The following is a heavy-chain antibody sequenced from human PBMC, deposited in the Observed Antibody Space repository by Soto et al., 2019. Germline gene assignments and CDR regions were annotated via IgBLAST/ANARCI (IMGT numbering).Heavy chain of an antibody. CDR1: GGTFSSYA. CDR2: IIPIFGTA. V-gene: IGHV1-69*06. CDR3: ARRDYGYDY. Sequence: ASVKVSCKASGGTFSSYAISWVRQAPGQGLEWMGGIIPIFGTANYAQKFQGRVTITADKSTSTAYMELSSLRFDDTAVYYCARRDYGYDYWGQGTLVTVSS. D-gene: IGHD4-17*01. J-gene: IGHJ4*02.